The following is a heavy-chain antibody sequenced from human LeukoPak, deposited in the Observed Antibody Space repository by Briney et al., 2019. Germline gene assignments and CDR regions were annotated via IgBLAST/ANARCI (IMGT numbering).Heavy chain of an antibody. CDR3: ARGEYCSSTSCVPFDI. CDR1: GGSFSGYY. Sequence: PSETLSLTCAVYGGSFSGYYWSCIRQPPGKGLEWIGEINHSGSTNYNPSLKSRVTISVDTSKNQFSLKLSSVTAADTAVYYCARGEYCSSTSCVPFDIWGQGTMVTVSS. V-gene: IGHV4-34*01. CDR2: INHSGST. J-gene: IGHJ3*02. D-gene: IGHD2-2*01.